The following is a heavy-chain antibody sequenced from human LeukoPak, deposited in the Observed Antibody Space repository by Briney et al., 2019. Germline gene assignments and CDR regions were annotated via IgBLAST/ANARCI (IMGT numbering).Heavy chain of an antibody. CDR3: ARAFYSNSLFDY. J-gene: IGHJ4*02. V-gene: IGHV3-66*02. Sequence: GGSLRLSCAASGFTVSSNYMSWVRQAPGKGLEWVSVIYSGGSTYYADSVKGRFTISRDNSKNTLYLQMNSPRAEDTAVYYCARAFYSNSLFDYWGQGTLVTVSS. CDR1: GFTVSSNY. CDR2: IYSGGST. D-gene: IGHD4-11*01.